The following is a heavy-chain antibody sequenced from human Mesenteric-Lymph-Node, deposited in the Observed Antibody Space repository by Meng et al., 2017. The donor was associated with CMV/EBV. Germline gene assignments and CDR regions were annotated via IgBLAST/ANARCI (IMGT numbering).Heavy chain of an antibody. CDR1: RFTFSPYW. J-gene: IGHJ4*02. Sequence: SRFTFSPYWMHWVRQRPGKGLLWVSRIQSDGSRTSYADSVKRRFTISRDNAKNTLYLQMNSLRADDTAVYYCARASGFKYDYVTWFDYWGQGTLVTVSS. CDR2: IQSDGSRT. CDR3: ARASGFKYDYVTWFDY. D-gene: IGHD3-16*01. V-gene: IGHV3-74*01.